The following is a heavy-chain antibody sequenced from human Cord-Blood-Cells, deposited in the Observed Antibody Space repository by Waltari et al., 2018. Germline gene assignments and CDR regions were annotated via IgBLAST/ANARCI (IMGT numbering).Heavy chain of an antibody. J-gene: IGHJ4*02. V-gene: IGHV3-7*01. CDR2: IKQDGSEK. Sequence: EVQLVESGGGLVQPGGALRLSCAASGFTFSSHRMSWARQAPGKGLEWVANIKQDGSEKYYVDSVKGRFTISRDNAKNSLYLQMNSLRAEDTAVYYCARGGGSTDFDYWGQGTLVTVSS. CDR1: GFTFSSHR. CDR3: ARGGGSTDFDY. D-gene: IGHD2-21*02.